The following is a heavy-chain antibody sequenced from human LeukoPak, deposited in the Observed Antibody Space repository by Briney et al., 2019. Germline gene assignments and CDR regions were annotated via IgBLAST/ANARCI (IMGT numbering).Heavy chain of an antibody. J-gene: IGHJ6*02. D-gene: IGHD6-19*01. CDR1: GGTFSSYA. Sequence: NAGGSLRLSCAASGGTFSSYAISWVRQAPGQGLEWMGRIIPILGIANYAQKFQGRVTITADKSTSTAYMELSSLRSEDTAVYYCGTGGIAVAGAITDYYYYGMDVWGQGTTVTVSS. V-gene: IGHV1-69*04. CDR2: IIPILGIA. CDR3: GTGGIAVAGAITDYYYYGMDV.